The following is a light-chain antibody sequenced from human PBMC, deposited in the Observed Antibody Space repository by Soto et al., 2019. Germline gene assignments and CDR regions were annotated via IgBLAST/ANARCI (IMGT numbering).Light chain of an antibody. CDR1: QDIRTE. V-gene: IGKV1-6*01. J-gene: IGKJ1*01. Sequence: AIQMTQSPSSLSVSVGDRVTITCRASQDIRTELGWYQQKPGKAPRLLIYGAFSLQSGVPSRFSGSGSGTDFTLTICSLQPDDFATYYCLQDFKYPRTFGQGTKVEV. CDR2: GAF. CDR3: LQDFKYPRT.